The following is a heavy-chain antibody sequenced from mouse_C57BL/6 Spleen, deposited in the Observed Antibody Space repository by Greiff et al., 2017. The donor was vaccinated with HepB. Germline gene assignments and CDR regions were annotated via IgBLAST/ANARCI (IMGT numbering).Heavy chain of an antibody. V-gene: IGHV1-80*01. CDR1: GYAFSSYW. CDR2: IYPGDGDT. D-gene: IGHD2-4*01. Sequence: QVQLKESGAELVKPGASVKISCKASGYAFSSYWMNWVKQRPGKGLEWIGQIYPGDGDTNYNGKFKGKATLTADKSSSTAYMQLSSLTSEDSAVYFCARLGIYDYDGFAYWGQGTLVTVSA. CDR3: ARLGIYDYDGFAY. J-gene: IGHJ3*01.